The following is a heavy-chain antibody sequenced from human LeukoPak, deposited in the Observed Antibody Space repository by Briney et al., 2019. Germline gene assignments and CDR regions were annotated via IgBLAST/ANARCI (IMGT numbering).Heavy chain of an antibody. D-gene: IGHD3-22*01. J-gene: IGHJ4*02. CDR2: TSGDGGAT. CDR3: AKDRPNYYGSNGHYYRRDGDY. Sequence: GGSLRLSCAASGFTFSSYAMSWVRQSTGKGLEWVSSTSGDGGATYYSNSVKGRFTISRDNSRNTLYLQMNRLRAEDTAVYYCAKDRPNYYGSNGHYYRRDGDYWGQGTPVAVSS. CDR1: GFTFSSYA. V-gene: IGHV3-23*01.